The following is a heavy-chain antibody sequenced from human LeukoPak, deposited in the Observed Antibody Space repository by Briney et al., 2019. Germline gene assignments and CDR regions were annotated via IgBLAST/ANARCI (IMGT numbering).Heavy chain of an antibody. CDR2: ISGYNGHT. CDR1: GYTYTNYG. CDR3: AREDPLRWFPPFDY. D-gene: IGHD4-23*01. Sequence: ASVKVSCKASGYTYTNYGISWVRQAPGQGLEWMGWISGYNGHTNYAQKLQGRVTMTTHTSTSTAYMELRSLRSEDTAVYYCAREDPLRWFPPFDYWGQGTLVTVSS. J-gene: IGHJ4*02. V-gene: IGHV1-18*01.